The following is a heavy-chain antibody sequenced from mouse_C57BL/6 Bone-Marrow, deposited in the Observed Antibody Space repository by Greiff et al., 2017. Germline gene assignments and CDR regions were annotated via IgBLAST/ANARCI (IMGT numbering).Heavy chain of an antibody. J-gene: IGHJ3*01. Sequence: EVKLMESGGGLVQPGGSLKLSCAASGFTFSDYYMYWVRQTPEKRLEWVAYISNGGGSTYYPDTVKGRFTISRDNAKNTLYLQMSRLKSEDTAMYYCARHWSYWGQVTLVTVSA. CDR2: ISNGGGST. CDR1: GFTFSDYY. CDR3: ARHWSY. V-gene: IGHV5-12*01.